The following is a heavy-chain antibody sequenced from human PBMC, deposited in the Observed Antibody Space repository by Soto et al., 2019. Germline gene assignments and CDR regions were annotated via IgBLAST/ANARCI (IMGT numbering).Heavy chain of an antibody. Sequence: EASVKVSCKASGGTFSSYAISWVRQAPGQGLEWMGGIIPIFGTANYAQKFQGRVTITADESTSTAYMELSSLRSEDTAVYYCARVWYSSSSTYYYGMDVWGQGTTVTVSS. V-gene: IGHV1-69*13. CDR1: GGTFSSYA. CDR3: ARVWYSSSSTYYYGMDV. D-gene: IGHD6-6*01. J-gene: IGHJ6*02. CDR2: IIPIFGTA.